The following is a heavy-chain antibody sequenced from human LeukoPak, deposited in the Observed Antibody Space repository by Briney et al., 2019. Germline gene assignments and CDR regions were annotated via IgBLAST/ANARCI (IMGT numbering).Heavy chain of an antibody. D-gene: IGHD5-24*01. CDR2: IHYSGST. V-gene: IGHV4-59*01. J-gene: IGHJ5*02. Sequence: PSETLALTCTVSGGSISSYYWSWIRQSPGKGLEWIGYIHYSGSTNYNPSLKSRVTISVDTSKNQFSLKLTSVTAADTAVYYCARVRYKMAAINNCLDPWGQGTLVTLSS. CDR3: ARVRYKMAAINNCLDP. CDR1: GGSISSYY.